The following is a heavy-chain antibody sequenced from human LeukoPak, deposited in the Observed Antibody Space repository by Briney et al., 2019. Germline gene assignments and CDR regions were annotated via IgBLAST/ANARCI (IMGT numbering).Heavy chain of an antibody. CDR3: ARGYYGDYDENWFDP. V-gene: IGHV4-4*07. J-gene: IGHJ5*02. Sequence: PSETLSLTCTVSGGSISSYYWSWIRQPAGKGLEWIGRIYTSGSTNYNASLKSRVSMSVDTSKNQFSLKLSSVTAADTAVYYCARGYYGDYDENWFDPWGQGTLVTVSS. CDR1: GGSISSYY. D-gene: IGHD4-17*01. CDR2: IYTSGST.